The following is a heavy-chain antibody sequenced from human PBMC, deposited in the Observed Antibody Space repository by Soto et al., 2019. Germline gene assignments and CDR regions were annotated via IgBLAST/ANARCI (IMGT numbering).Heavy chain of an antibody. V-gene: IGHV1-58*01. CDR1: GFPFTSSA. CDR3: AAEEYSSSWANT. J-gene: IGHJ4*02. Sequence: SVKVSCKASGFPFTSSAVQWVRQARGQRLEWIGWIVVGGGNTNYAQKFQERVTITRDMSTSTAYMELSSLRSEDTAVYYCAAEEYSSSWANTWGQGTLVTVSS. CDR2: IVVGGGNT. D-gene: IGHD6-13*01.